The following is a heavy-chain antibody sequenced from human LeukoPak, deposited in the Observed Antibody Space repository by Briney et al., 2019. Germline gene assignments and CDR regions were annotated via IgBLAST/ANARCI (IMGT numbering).Heavy chain of an antibody. J-gene: IGHJ4*02. CDR3: AKDKLASSGWSLSYYFDY. CDR1: GFTFSSYA. D-gene: IGHD6-19*01. Sequence: QPGGSLRLSCAASGFTFSSYAMNWVRQAPGKGLQWVSGISGSGGSTYYADSVKGRFTISRDNSKNTLYLQMNSLRAEDTAVYYCAKDKLASSGWSLSYYFDYWGQGTLVTVSS. V-gene: IGHV3-23*01. CDR2: ISGSGGST.